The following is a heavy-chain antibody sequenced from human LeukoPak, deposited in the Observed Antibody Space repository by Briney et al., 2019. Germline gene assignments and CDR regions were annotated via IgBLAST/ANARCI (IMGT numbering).Heavy chain of an antibody. J-gene: IGHJ5*02. Sequence: GGSLRLSCTASGFTFGDYAMSWVRQAPGKGLEWVGFIRSKAYGGTTEYAASVKGRFTISRDYSKSIAYLQMNSLKTEDTAVYYCTRDPADYYDFWSGYHTPDDWFDPWGQGTLVTVSS. D-gene: IGHD3-3*01. V-gene: IGHV3-49*04. CDR3: TRDPADYYDFWSGYHTPDDWFDP. CDR2: IRSKAYGGTT. CDR1: GFTFGDYA.